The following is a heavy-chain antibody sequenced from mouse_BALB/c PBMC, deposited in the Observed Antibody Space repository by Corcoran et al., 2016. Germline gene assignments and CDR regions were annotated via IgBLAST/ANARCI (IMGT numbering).Heavy chain of an antibody. Sequence: EVQLVESVGGLVQPKGSLKLSCAAPGFTFNPYAMNWVRQAPGKGLEWVARIRSKSNNYSTYYANSVKDRFTISRDDSQSMLYLQMNNLKTEDTAVYYCADWDAYWGQGTLVTVSA. J-gene: IGHJ3*01. V-gene: IGHV10-1*02. D-gene: IGHD4-1*01. CDR1: GFTFNPYA. CDR2: IRSKSNNYST. CDR3: ADWDAY.